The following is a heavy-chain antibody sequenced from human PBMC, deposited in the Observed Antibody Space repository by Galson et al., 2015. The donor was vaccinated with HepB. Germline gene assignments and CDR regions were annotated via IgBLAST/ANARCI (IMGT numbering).Heavy chain of an antibody. V-gene: IGHV3-7*03. J-gene: IGHJ4*02. D-gene: IGHD5-12*01. CDR2: IKQDGSET. Sequence: SLRLSCADSGSTFSSFWMSWIRQAPVKGLEWVATIKQDGSETYYVDSVKGRFTSSRDNSRNSLFLQMNSLRAEDTAVYYCARARWVRNKFYDDSWGQGTLVTVSS. CDR3: ARARWVRNKFYDDS. CDR1: GSTFSSFW.